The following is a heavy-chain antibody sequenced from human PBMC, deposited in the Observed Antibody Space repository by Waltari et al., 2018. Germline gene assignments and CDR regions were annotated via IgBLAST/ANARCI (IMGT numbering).Heavy chain of an antibody. CDR2: INRGGHA. CDR3: ARLLIEPSGLGWYSFDH. Sequence: QVQILQSGAGLLKPSETLSLTCAVYGASFNINYWSWIRQYPGKGLEWIAEINRGGHANYNPSLRSRVTISVDTSKNQVSLNLSSVTAADTAVYYCARLLIEPSGLGWYSFDHWGQGIPVIVS. V-gene: IGHV4-34*01. D-gene: IGHD2-21*01. CDR1: GASFNINY. J-gene: IGHJ4*02.